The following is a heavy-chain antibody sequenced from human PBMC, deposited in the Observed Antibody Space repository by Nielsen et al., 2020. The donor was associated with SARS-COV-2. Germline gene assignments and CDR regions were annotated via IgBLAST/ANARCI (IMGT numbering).Heavy chain of an antibody. CDR2: IYYSGST. CDR1: GDSNNDYY. CDR3: ARVSVARGLY. Sequence: SETLSLTCTVSGDSNNDYYWSWIRQHPGKGLEWIGYIYYSGSTYYNPSLKSRVTISVDTSKNQFSLKLSSVTAADTAVYYCARVSVARGLYWGQGTLVTVSS. V-gene: IGHV4-31*03. D-gene: IGHD3-10*01. J-gene: IGHJ4*02.